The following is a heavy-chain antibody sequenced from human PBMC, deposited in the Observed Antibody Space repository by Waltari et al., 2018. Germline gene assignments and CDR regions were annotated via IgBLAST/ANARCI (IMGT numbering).Heavy chain of an antibody. CDR1: GFTFRSYA. V-gene: IGHV3-23*01. Sequence: VQLLESGGGLVQSGGSLRLSCAASGFTFRSYAMNWVRQAPGKGVCGVAVSSGSGGSTDYADSVKGRFTNSRDNSKNTLYLQMNNLRVEDTAVYYCASSLYGDYTQIWGRVFDYWGQGTLVTVSS. J-gene: IGHJ4*02. CDR2: SSGSGGST. CDR3: ASSLYGDYTQIWGRVFDY. D-gene: IGHD4-17*01.